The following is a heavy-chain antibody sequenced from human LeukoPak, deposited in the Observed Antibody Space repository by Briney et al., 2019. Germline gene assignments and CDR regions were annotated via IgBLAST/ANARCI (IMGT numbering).Heavy chain of an antibody. CDR1: GFTFSNYG. CDR2: ISHDGTNI. D-gene: IGHD5-18*01. J-gene: IGHJ4*02. Sequence: PGGSLRLSCAASGFTFSNYGIHWVRQAPGKGLEWVAVISHDGTNINYADSVKGRFTISRDNSKNTLYLQMNSLRAEDTAVYYCAKGFSYGSLDYWGQGTLVTVSS. V-gene: IGHV3-30*18. CDR3: AKGFSYGSLDY.